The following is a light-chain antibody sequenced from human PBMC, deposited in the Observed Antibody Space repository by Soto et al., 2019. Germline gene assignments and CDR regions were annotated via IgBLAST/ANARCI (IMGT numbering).Light chain of an antibody. Sequence: EVVLTQSPGTLSLSPGERATLSCSASQTVRNNYLAWYQQKPGQAPRLLIYDAYSRATGIPDRFSGGGSWTDFTLTISRLAPEDFAVYSSQQCSSYPLTFGGGTKVDIK. CDR2: DAY. V-gene: IGKV3-20*01. CDR3: QQCSSYPLT. J-gene: IGKJ4*01. CDR1: QTVRNNY.